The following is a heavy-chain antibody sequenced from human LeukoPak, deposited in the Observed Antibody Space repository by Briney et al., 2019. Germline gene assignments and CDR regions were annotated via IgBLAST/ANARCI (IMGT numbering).Heavy chain of an antibody. CDR1: GFIFSDYS. J-gene: IGHJ4*02. Sequence: GGSLRLSCAASGFIFSDYSMNWVRQAPGKGLEWVSSISSGSTYIYYADSVKGRFTTSRDNGETSLYLQMSSLRTEDTAVYYCARDFRSGSYSGDYYFDYWGQGTLVTVSS. V-gene: IGHV3-21*06. D-gene: IGHD1-26*01. CDR2: ISSGSTYI. CDR3: ARDFRSGSYSGDYYFDY.